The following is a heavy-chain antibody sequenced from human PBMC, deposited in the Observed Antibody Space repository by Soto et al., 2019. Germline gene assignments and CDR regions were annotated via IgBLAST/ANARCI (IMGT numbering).Heavy chain of an antibody. V-gene: IGHV3-30-3*01. Sequence: QVQLVESGGGVVQPGRSLRLSCAASGFTFSSYAMHWVRRAPGKGLEWMAVMSYDGSNKYYADSVKGRFTISRDNSKNTLYLQMNSLRPEDQAVYYCERDGGAYWGQGTLVIVSS. J-gene: IGHJ4*02. CDR1: GFTFSSYA. CDR2: MSYDGSNK. CDR3: ERDGGAY. D-gene: IGHD3-16*01.